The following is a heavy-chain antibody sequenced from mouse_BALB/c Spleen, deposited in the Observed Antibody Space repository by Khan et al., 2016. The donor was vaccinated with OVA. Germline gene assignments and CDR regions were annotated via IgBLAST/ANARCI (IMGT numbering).Heavy chain of an antibody. CDR3: ARVYGEDFYY. V-gene: IGHV3-2*02. J-gene: IGHJ2*01. CDR2: ISYSGNT. CDR1: GYSITSDYA. Sequence: VQLKESGPGLVKPSQSLSLTCTVTGYSITSDYAWNWIRQFPGNKLEWMGYISYSGNTNYNPSLKSRISITRDTSKNQFFLQLNSVTTEDTATYYCARVYGEDFYYWGQGTTLTVSS. D-gene: IGHD1-1*01.